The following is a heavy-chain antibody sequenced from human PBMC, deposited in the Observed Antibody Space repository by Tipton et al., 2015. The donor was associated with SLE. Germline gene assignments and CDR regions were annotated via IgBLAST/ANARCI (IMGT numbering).Heavy chain of an antibody. CDR3: AKGGGGHLRDAFDL. D-gene: IGHD2-15*01. CDR2: ISWNSDTI. V-gene: IGHV3-9*01. Sequence: SLRLSCAASGFTFDDCAMHWVRQAPGKGLEWVSGISWNSDTIAYADSVKGRFTMSRDNAKNSLYLQMNSLRPEDTALYYCAKGGGGHLRDAFDLWGQGTMVTVSS. J-gene: IGHJ3*01. CDR1: GFTFDDCA.